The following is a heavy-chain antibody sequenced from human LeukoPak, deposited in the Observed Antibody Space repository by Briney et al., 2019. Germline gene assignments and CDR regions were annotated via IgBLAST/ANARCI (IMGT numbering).Heavy chain of an antibody. CDR2: ISSSGSTI. CDR1: GFTFSSYE. Sequence: PGGSLRLSCAASGFTFSSYEMNWVRQAPGKGLEWVSYISSSGSTIYYADSVKGRFTISRDNAKSSLYLQMNSLRAEDTALYHCARVRGSGTYAPLDYWGQGTLVTVSS. CDR3: ARVRGSGTYAPLDY. V-gene: IGHV3-48*03. J-gene: IGHJ4*02. D-gene: IGHD1-26*01.